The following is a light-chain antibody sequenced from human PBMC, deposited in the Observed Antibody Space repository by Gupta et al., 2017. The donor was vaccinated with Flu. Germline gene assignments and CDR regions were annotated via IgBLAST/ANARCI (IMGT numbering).Light chain of an antibody. Sequence: EGATLSCRASQSVSNYLAWYQQKSGQAPRLLIYGASSRATGTPDRFSGSGSGTDFSLTISRLEPEDFAVYHCQQYGSSPPWTFGQGTKVEIK. CDR2: GAS. J-gene: IGKJ1*01. V-gene: IGKV3-20*01. CDR3: QQYGSSPPWT. CDR1: QSVSNY.